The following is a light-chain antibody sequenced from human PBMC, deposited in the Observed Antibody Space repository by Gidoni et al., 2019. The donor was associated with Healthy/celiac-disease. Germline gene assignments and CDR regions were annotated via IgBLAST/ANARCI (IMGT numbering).Light chain of an antibody. CDR2: WAS. CDR1: QSVLYSSNNKNY. V-gene: IGKV4-1*01. CDR3: QQYYRTPRT. Sequence: DIVMTQSPDSLAVSLGERATINCKSSQSVLYSSNNKNYLAWYQQKPGQPPKLLIYWASTRESGVPDRFSGSGYGTDFTLTISSLQAEDVAVDYCQQYYRTPRTFGQGTKVKSN. J-gene: IGKJ1*01.